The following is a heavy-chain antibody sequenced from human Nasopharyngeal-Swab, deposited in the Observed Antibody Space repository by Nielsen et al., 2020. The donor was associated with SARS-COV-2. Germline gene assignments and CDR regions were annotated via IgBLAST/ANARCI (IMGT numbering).Heavy chain of an antibody. V-gene: IGHV4-34*01. CDR2: INDRGSG. D-gene: IGHD2-15*01. CDR3: ARGQDAYYYMDV. Sequence: SETLSLTCVVFGGTLNGFHWKWIRQTPGKGQEWNGEINDRGSGNYNPSLRSRVTISAGTSNIQFSLKLNSVTAADTAVYYCARGQDAYYYMDVWGEGTTVTVSS. J-gene: IGHJ6*03. CDR1: GGTLNGFH.